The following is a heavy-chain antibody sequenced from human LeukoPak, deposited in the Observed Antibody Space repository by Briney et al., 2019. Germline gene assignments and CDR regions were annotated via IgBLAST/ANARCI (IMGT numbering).Heavy chain of an antibody. CDR1: GFTFSSYA. Sequence: GGSLRLSCAASGFTFSSYAMHWVRQAPGKGLEWVAVISYDGSNKYYADSVKGRFTISRDNSKNTLYLQMNSLRAEDTAVYYCERVLVEDSSGYYGSYYYYYGMDVQGQGTTGTVS. J-gene: IGHJ6*01. CDR2: ISYDGSNK. D-gene: IGHD3-22*01. V-gene: IGHV3-30*04. CDR3: ERVLVEDSSGYYGSYYYYYGMDV.